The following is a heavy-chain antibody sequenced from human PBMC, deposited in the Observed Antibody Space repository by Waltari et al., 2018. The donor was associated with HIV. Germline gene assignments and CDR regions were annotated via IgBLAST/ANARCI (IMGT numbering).Heavy chain of an antibody. Sequence: EGQLAETGGGAVPPGTSLRLVCDVSGMYVGEHYISWVRQAPGKAPECIAALYGDETKHYGDSVRGRFTVSRDIPLNAVYLHMTQLTGADTGTYFCVKGVRYYDPWGRGTPVTVS. CDR1: GMYVGEHY. J-gene: IGHJ5*02. CDR3: VKGVRYYDP. V-gene: IGHV3-53*02. CDR2: LYGDETK. D-gene: IGHD3-9*01.